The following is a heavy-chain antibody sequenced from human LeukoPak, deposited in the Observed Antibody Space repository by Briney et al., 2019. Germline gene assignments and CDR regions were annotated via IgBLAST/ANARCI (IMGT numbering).Heavy chain of an antibody. CDR2: FYSGGTT. CDR1: GFTVSSNY. CDR3: ARTSTVLKPFDY. Sequence: GGSLRLSCAASGFTVSSNYMSWVRQAPGKGLEWVSVFYSGGTTYYADSVKCRFTVSRDSSKNTLYLQMNNRRADDTAMYFCARTSTVLKPFDYWGQGTLVTVSS. D-gene: IGHD4-17*01. V-gene: IGHV3-53*01. J-gene: IGHJ4*02.